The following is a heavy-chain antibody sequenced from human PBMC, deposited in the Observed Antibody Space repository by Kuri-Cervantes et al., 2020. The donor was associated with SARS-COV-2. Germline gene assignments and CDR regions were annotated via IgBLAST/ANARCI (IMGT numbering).Heavy chain of an antibody. CDR1: GFTFSNAW. CDR2: TRNKANSYTT. CDR3: ARLELRYYDILTGQYYYYGMDV. V-gene: IGHV3-72*01. D-gene: IGHD3-9*01. J-gene: IGHJ6*02. Sequence: LSLTCAASGFTFSNAWMSWVRQAPGKGLEWVGRTRNKANSYTTEYAASVKGRFTISRDDSKNSLYLQMNSLKTEDTAVYYCARLELRYYDILTGQYYYYGMDVWGQGTTVTVSS.